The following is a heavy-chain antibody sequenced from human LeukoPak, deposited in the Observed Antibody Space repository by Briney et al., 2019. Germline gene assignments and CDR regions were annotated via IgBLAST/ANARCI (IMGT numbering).Heavy chain of an antibody. CDR2: IIPIFGRA. CDR1: GGTFSSYA. D-gene: IGHD3-10*01. Sequence: SVKVSCKASGGTFSSYAISWVRQAPGQGLEWMGRIIPIFGRANYAQKFQGRVTITTDESTSTAYMELNSLLSDDTAVYYCASRNYYYGSGRQPFDYWGQGTLVTVSS. V-gene: IGHV1-69*05. J-gene: IGHJ4*02. CDR3: ASRNYYYGSGRQPFDY.